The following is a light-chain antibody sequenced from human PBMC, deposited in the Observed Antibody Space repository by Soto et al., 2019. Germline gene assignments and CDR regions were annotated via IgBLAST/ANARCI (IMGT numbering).Light chain of an antibody. CDR2: DVS. CDR3: SSYTRSSIYV. V-gene: IGLV2-14*01. J-gene: IGLJ1*01. CDR1: SSDVGGYDF. Sequence: QPVLTQPASVSGSPGQSITISCTGTSSDVGGYDFVSWYQQHPGKAPKLMIYDVSSRPSGVSNRFSGSKSGNTASLTISGLQAEDEADYYCSSYTRSSIYVFGTGTKLTVL.